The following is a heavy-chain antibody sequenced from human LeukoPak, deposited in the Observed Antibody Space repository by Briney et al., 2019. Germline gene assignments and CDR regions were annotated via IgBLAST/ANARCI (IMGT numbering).Heavy chain of an antibody. V-gene: IGHV3-64D*06. J-gene: IGHJ4*02. CDR1: GFTFSSYA. Sequence: GGSLRLSCSASGFTFSSYAMHWVRQAPGKGLEYVSAISSNGGSTYYADSVKGRFTISRDNSKNTLYLQMSSLRAEDTAVYYCVKIGGLFGERKPNSLRKSVYWGQGTLVTVSP. D-gene: IGHD3-10*01. CDR2: ISSNGGST. CDR3: VKIGGLFGERKPNSLRKSVY.